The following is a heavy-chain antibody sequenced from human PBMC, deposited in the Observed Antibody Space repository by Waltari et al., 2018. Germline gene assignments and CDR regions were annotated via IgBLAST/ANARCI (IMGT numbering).Heavy chain of an antibody. V-gene: IGHV4-38-2*02. Sequence: VQLQQSGTGRVRPSETLSLTGDVSGYSISRGYYWGWIRQSPEKGLEWIGSIDHSGTPYYNPSLKSRVTISMYTSKNQFSLKLFSVTAADTAVYYCARDGDNGGNSWWFDPWGQGTLVTVSS. CDR3: ARDGDNGGNSWWFDP. CDR2: IDHSGTP. J-gene: IGHJ5*02. D-gene: IGHD2-21*02. CDR1: GYSISRGYY.